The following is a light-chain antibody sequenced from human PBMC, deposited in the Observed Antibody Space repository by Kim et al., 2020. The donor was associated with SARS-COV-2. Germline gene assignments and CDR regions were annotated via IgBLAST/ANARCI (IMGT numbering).Light chain of an antibody. CDR1: SCNIGNNY. CDR3: GTWDSSLSAGVV. V-gene: IGLV1-51*01. J-gene: IGLJ2*01. CDR2: DNN. Sequence: QKVTSSCPGSSCNIGNNYVSWYQQLPGTAPKLLIYDNNKRPSGIPDRFSGSKSGTSATLGITGLQTGDEADYYCGTWDSSLSAGVVFGGGTQLTVL.